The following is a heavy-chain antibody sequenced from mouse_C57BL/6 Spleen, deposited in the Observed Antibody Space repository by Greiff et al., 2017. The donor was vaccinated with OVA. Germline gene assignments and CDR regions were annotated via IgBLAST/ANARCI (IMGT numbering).Heavy chain of an antibody. D-gene: IGHD1-1*01. V-gene: IGHV14-4*01. CDR2: IDPETGDT. CDR1: GFNIKDDY. J-gene: IGHJ1*03. CDR3: TTRDYYGSTGYFDV. Sequence: VQLQQSGAELVRPGASVKLSCTASGFNIKDDYMHRVKQRPEQGLEWIGWIDPETGDTEYASKFQGKATITADTSSNTAYLQLSSLTSEDTAVDYCTTRDYYGSTGYFDVWGTGTTVTVSS.